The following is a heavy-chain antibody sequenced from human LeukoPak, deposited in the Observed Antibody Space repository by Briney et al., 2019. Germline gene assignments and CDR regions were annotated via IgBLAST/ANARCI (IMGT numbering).Heavy chain of an antibody. CDR2: ISYDGSNK. CDR1: GFTFSSYG. J-gene: IGHJ4*02. V-gene: IGHV3-30*18. D-gene: IGHD1-26*01. Sequence: PGGSLRLSCAASGFTFSSYGMHWVRQAPGKGLEWVAVISYDGSNKYYADSVKGRFTISRDNSKNTLYLQMNSLRAEDTAVYYCAKEGDLVGATPFDYWGQGTLVTVSS. CDR3: AKEGDLVGATPFDY.